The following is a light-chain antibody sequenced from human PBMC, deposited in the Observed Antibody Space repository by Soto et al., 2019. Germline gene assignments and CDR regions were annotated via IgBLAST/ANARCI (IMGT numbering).Light chain of an antibody. CDR1: QSVSSIY. V-gene: IGKV3-20*01. CDR3: QHSGDFRWT. CDR2: ATS. Sequence: EIVLTQSPGTLSLSPGERATLSCRASQSVSSIYLAWYQQKPGQAPSLLIYATSSRATGIPDRFSGSGSGTDFTLAISRLEPEDFAVYYCQHSGDFRWTFGLGTKVDIK. J-gene: IGKJ1*01.